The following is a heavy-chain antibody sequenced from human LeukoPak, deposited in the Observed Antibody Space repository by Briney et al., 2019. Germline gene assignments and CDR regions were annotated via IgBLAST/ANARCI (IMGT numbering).Heavy chain of an antibody. J-gene: IGHJ6*02. D-gene: IGHD1-14*01. CDR3: ARQGMSDV. CDR1: GGSISSSSYY. V-gene: IGHV4-39*01. Sequence: PSETLSLTCTVSGGSISSSSYYWGWIRQPPGKGLEWIGTTYYSGNTYYNPSLKSRVTISVDTSKNQFSLKLSSVTAADTAVYYCARQGMSDVWGQGTTVTVSS. CDR2: TYYSGNT.